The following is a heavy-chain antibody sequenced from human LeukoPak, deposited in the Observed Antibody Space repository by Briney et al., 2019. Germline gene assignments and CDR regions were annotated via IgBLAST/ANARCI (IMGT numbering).Heavy chain of an antibody. D-gene: IGHD3-9*01. J-gene: IGHJ3*02. CDR1: GFTFSSYA. V-gene: IGHV3-23*01. CDR2: ISGSGGST. CDR3: AKEPPSGYFDWLLTTFDI. Sequence: GGSLRLSCAVSGFTFSSYAMSWVRQAPGKGLEWVSAISGSGGSTYYADSVKGRFTISRDNSKNTLFLQMNSLRAEDTAVYYCAKEPPSGYFDWLLTTFDIWGQGTMVTVSS.